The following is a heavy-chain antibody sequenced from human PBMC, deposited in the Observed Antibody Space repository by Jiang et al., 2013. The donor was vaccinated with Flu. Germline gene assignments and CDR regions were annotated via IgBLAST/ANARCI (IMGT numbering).Heavy chain of an antibody. CDR2: IIPILDIA. D-gene: IGHD2-21*01. CDR1: GDTYA. J-gene: IGHJ4*02. Sequence: VKKPGSSVKVSCKASGDTYALTWVRQAPGQGLEWMGRIIPILDIANYAQNFQGRVTITADTSTNTAYMQLSSLRSEDTAVYYCARVGGGESLLYYFDYWGQGTLVTVSS. V-gene: IGHV1-69*04. CDR3: ARVGGGESLLYYFDY.